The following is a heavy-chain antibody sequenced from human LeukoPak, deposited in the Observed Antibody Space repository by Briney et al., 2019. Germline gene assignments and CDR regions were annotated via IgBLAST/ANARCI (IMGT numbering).Heavy chain of an antibody. D-gene: IGHD4/OR15-4a*01. Sequence: PSETLSLTCAVYGGSFSGYYWSWIRQPPGKGLEWIGEINHSGSTNYNPSLKSRVTISVDTSKNQFSLKLSSVTAADTAVYYCARRLYYFDYWGQGTLVTVSS. CDR2: INHSGST. J-gene: IGHJ4*02. V-gene: IGHV4-34*01. CDR1: GGSFSGYY. CDR3: ARRLYYFDY.